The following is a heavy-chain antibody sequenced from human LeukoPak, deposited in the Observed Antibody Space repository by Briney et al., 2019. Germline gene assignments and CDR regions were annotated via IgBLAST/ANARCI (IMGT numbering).Heavy chain of an antibody. CDR3: ARVGRDWFDP. D-gene: IGHD1-26*01. J-gene: IGHJ5*02. CDR2: IYYSGST. CDR1: GGSISSSSYY. V-gene: IGHV4-39*07. Sequence: SETLSLTCTVSGGSISSSSYYWGWIRQPPGKGLEWIGSIYYSGSTYYNPALKSRVTISVDTSKNQFSLKLSSVTAADTAVYYCARVGRDWFDPWGQGTLVTVSS.